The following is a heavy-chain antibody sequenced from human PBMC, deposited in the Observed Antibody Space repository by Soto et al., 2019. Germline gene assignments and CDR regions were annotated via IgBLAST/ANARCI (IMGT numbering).Heavy chain of an antibody. Sequence: GGSLRLSCAASGFTFSSYAMSWVRQAPGKGLEWVSAISGSGGSTYYADSVKGRFTISRDNSKNTLYLQMNSLRAEDTAVYYCAKDSPYCTNGVCSPYGWFDPWAQGTLVTVSS. CDR1: GFTFSSYA. CDR2: ISGSGGST. V-gene: IGHV3-23*01. CDR3: AKDSPYCTNGVCSPYGWFDP. J-gene: IGHJ5*02. D-gene: IGHD2-8*01.